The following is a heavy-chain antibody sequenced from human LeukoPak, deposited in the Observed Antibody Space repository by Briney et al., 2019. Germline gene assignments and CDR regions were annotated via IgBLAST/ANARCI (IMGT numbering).Heavy chain of an antibody. D-gene: IGHD2-15*01. J-gene: IGHJ4*02. V-gene: IGHV3-9*01. CDR3: ARDSGEYCSGGSCSNFDY. CDR1: GFTFDDYA. CDR2: INWNSASI. Sequence: GGSLRLSCEASGFTFDDYAMHWVRQAPGKGLEWVSSINWNSASIGYADSVKGRFTISRDNGKNSLYLQMNSLRAEDTAVYYCARDSGEYCSGGSCSNFDYWGQGTLVTVSS.